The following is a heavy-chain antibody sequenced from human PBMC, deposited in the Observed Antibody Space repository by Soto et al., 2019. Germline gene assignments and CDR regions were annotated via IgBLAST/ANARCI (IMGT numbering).Heavy chain of an antibody. D-gene: IGHD3-10*01. CDR2: ISGSGGST. Sequence: EVQLLESGGGLVQPGGSLRLSCAASGFTFSSYAMSWVRQAPGKGLEWVSAISGSGGSTYYADSVKGRITISIDNSKNTQYLQMNSLRAEDTAVYYCAKRKLYRPEGQFDYWGQGTRVTVST. V-gene: IGHV3-23*01. CDR3: AKRKLYRPEGQFDY. J-gene: IGHJ4*02. CDR1: GFTFSSYA.